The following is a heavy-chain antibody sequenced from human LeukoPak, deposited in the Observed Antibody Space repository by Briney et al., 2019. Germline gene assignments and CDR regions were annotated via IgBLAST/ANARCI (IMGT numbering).Heavy chain of an antibody. Sequence: GGSLRLSCAASGFTFSSYSMNWVRQAPGKGLEWVSSISSSSSYIYYADSVKGRFTISSDNAKNSLYLQMNSLRAEDTAVYYCARKQTYCSGGSCYFGGVDCWGQGTLVTVSS. CDR2: ISSSSSYI. CDR1: GFTFSSYS. V-gene: IGHV3-21*01. D-gene: IGHD2-15*01. J-gene: IGHJ4*02. CDR3: ARKQTYCSGGSCYFGGVDC.